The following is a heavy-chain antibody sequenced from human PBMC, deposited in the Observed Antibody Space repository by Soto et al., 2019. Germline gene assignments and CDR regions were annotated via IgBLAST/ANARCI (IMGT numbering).Heavy chain of an antibody. J-gene: IGHJ6*02. V-gene: IGHV1-2*04. D-gene: IGHD3-10*01. Sequence: QVQLVQSGAEVKKPGASVKVACKASGYTFTGYYMHWVRQAPGQGLEWMGWINPNSGGTNYAQKFQGWVTMTRDTSISTAYMELSRLRSDDTAVYYCARSGELLHYYYYYGMDVWGLGTTVTVSS. CDR1: GYTFTGYY. CDR3: ARSGELLHYYYYYGMDV. CDR2: INPNSGGT.